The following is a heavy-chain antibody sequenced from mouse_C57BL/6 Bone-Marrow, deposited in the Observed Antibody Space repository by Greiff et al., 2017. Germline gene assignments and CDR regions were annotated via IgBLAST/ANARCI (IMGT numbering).Heavy chain of an antibody. D-gene: IGHD1-1*02. V-gene: IGHV1-52*01. J-gene: IGHJ4*01. CDR1: GYTFTSYW. CDR2: IDPSDSET. Sequence: QVQLQQPGAELVRPGSSVKLSCKASGYTFTSYWMHWVKQRPIQGLEWIGNIDPSDSETHYNQKFKDKATLTVDKSSSTAYMQLSSLTSEDSAVYYCARGGDYDGMEYWGQGTSVTVSS. CDR3: ARGGDYDGMEY.